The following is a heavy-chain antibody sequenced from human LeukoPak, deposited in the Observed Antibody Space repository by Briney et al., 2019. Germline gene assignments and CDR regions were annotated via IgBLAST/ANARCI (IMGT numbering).Heavy chain of an antibody. CDR3: ARDGPSVGATIDY. CDR2: INSDGSTT. Sequence: PGGSLRLSCAASGFTFSGYWMQWVRQAPVKGLVWVARINSDGSTTTYADSVKGRFTISRDNAKNTLYLQMNSLRAEDTAMYYCARDGPSVGATIDYWGQGTLVTVSS. CDR1: GFTFSGYW. V-gene: IGHV3-74*01. D-gene: IGHD1-26*01. J-gene: IGHJ4*02.